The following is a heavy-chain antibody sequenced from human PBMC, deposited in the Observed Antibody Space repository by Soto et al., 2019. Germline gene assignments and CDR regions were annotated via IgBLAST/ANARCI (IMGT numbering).Heavy chain of an antibody. Sequence: QVQLVQSGDEVKKPGASVKVSCRASGSTFTSYGVSWVRQAPGQGLEWMGWISAFNGQTNYIQKVQGRVTLTTEASTITADMELRSLRADDTAVYYWARGGDYYYGWDVWGQGTTVTVS. J-gene: IGHJ6*02. D-gene: IGHD3-16*01. CDR2: ISAFNGQT. V-gene: IGHV1-18*01. CDR1: GSTFTSYG. CDR3: ARGGDYYYGWDV.